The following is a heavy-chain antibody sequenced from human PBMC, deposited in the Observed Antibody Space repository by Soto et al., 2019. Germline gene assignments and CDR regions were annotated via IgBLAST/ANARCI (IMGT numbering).Heavy chain of an antibody. CDR3: AREENYFDY. V-gene: IGHV3-48*04. Sequence: PGGSLRLSCAASGFTFSSYSMNWVRQAPGKGLEWVSYISSSSSTIYYADSVKGRFTISRDNAKNSLYLRMNSLRAEDTAVYYCAREENYFDYWGQGTLVTSPQ. CDR1: GFTFSSYS. CDR2: ISSSSSTI. J-gene: IGHJ4*02.